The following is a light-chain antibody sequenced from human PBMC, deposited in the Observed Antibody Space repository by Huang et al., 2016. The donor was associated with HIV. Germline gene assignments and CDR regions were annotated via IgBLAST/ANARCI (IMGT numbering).Light chain of an antibody. V-gene: IGKV1-39*01. CDR1: QNINHH. Sequence: DIQMTQSPPSLSASVGDRVTITCRASQNINHHLNWYQQRLGKAPELLIFGASTLYSGVPLSKFSGSGSGTNFTLTITGLQPEDSATYYCQQSYNTPRTFGQGTHLEI. CDR2: GAS. J-gene: IGKJ2*01. CDR3: QQSYNTPRT.